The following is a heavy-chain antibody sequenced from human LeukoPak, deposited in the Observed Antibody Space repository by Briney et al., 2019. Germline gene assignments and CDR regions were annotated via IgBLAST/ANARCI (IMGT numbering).Heavy chain of an antibody. Sequence: SETPSLTCTVSGGSISSYYWSWIRQPPGKGLEWIGYIYYSGSTNYNPSLKSRVTISVDTSKNQFSLKLSSVTAADTAVYYCARHGDDAFDIWGQGTMVTVSS. V-gene: IGHV4-59*01. CDR1: GGSISSYY. J-gene: IGHJ3*02. CDR2: IYYSGST. D-gene: IGHD3-10*01. CDR3: ARHGDDAFDI.